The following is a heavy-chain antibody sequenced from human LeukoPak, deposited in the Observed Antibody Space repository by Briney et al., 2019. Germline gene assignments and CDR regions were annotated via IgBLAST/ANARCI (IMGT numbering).Heavy chain of an antibody. V-gene: IGHV3-7*03. D-gene: IGHD3-10*01. CDR2: IKQDGSEK. J-gene: IGHJ3*02. CDR1: GFTFRDHW. CDR3: ARDRVPMVRGTRGAFDI. Sequence: PGGSLRLYCAASGFTFRDHWMTWVRQAPGEGLEWVANIKQDGSEKYYVDSVKGRFTISRDNAKNSLYLQMNSLRAEDTAVYYCARDRVPMVRGTRGAFDIWGQGTMVTVSS.